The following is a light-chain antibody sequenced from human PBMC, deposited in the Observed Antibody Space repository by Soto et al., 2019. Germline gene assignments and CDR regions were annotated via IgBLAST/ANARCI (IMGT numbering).Light chain of an antibody. CDR3: LQDYNYPRT. Sequence: AIQMTQSPSPLSASVGDRATITCGASQGIRNDLDWYQQKPGKAPKLLIYAASSLQSGVPSRFSGSGSGTDFTLTISSLQPEDFATYYCLQDYNYPRTFGQGTKVDIK. V-gene: IGKV1-6*01. CDR2: AAS. J-gene: IGKJ1*01. CDR1: QGIRND.